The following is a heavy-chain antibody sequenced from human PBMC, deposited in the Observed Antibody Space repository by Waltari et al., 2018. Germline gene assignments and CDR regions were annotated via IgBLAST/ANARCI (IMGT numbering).Heavy chain of an antibody. V-gene: IGHV2-70*01. CDR3: ARVTKGVNSYFDF. Sequence: QVTLRESGPALVKPTQTLTLTCTFSGFSLTTTGMSVAWILQPPGKALEWLALLDSYDDKYYTTSLKTRLTISRDTSKSQVVLRMTNMYPVDTATYFCARVTKGVNSYFDFWGQGTLVTVSS. J-gene: IGHJ4*02. D-gene: IGHD1-20*01. CDR2: LDSYDDK. CDR1: GFSLTTTGMS.